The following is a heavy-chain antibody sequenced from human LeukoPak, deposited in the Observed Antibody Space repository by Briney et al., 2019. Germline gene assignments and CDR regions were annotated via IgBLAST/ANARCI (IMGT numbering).Heavy chain of an antibody. CDR1: GYTFTGYY. V-gene: IGHV1-2*02. D-gene: IGHD2-2*01. CDR2: INPNSGGT. Sequence: GASVKVSCKASGYTFTGYYMHWVRQAPGQGLEWMGWINPNSGGTNYAQKFQGRVTMTRDTSISTAYMELSRLRSDDTAVYYCARSSYYCSSTSCYPSGYYYYYYMDVWGKGTTVTISS. J-gene: IGHJ6*03. CDR3: ARSSYYCSSTSCYPSGYYYYYYMDV.